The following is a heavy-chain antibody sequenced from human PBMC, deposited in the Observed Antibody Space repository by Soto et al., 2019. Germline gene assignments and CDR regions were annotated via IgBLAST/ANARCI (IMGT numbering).Heavy chain of an antibody. CDR3: ARDRLGGISSWYPSYYYGMDV. J-gene: IGHJ6*02. V-gene: IGHV3-33*01. D-gene: IGHD6-13*01. CDR1: GFTFSSYG. Sequence: QGQLVESGGGVVQPGRSLRLSCAASGFTFSSYGMHWVRQAPGKGLEWVAVIWYDGSNKYYADSVKGRFTISRDNSKNTLYLQMNSLRSEDTAVYYCARDRLGGISSWYPSYYYGMDVWCQGTTVTVSS. CDR2: IWYDGSNK.